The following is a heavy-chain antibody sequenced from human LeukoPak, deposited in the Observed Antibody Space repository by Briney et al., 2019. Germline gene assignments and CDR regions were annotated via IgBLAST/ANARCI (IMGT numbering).Heavy chain of an antibody. Sequence: GGSLRLSCAASGFTFSSYAMSWVRQAPGKGLECVSAIRGSGGSTYYADSVKGRFTISRDNSKNTLYLQMNSLRAEDTAVYYCARGSIAAAGTLDYWGQGTLVTVSS. V-gene: IGHV3-23*01. D-gene: IGHD6-13*01. J-gene: IGHJ4*02. CDR1: GFTFSSYA. CDR2: IRGSGGST. CDR3: ARGSIAAAGTLDY.